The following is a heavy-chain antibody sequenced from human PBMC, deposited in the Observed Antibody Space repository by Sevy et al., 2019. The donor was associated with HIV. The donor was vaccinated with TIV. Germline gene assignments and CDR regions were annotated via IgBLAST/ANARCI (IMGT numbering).Heavy chain of an antibody. V-gene: IGHV4-39*01. CDR2: INYSGST. J-gene: IGHJ4*02. CDR1: GGSISNNNYY. CDR3: ARHALFTIFGVVIDPKMYYFDY. D-gene: IGHD3-3*01. Sequence: SETLSLTCTVSGGSISNNNYYWGWIRQSPGKGLECIGTINYSGSTDYNPSLKSRVTISVDTSKNQFSLKLSSVTAADTAVYYCARHALFTIFGVVIDPKMYYFDYWVQGTQVTVSS.